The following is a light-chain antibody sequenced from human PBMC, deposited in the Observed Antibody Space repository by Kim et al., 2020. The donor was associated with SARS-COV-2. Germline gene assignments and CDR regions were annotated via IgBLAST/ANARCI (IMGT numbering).Light chain of an antibody. V-gene: IGLV3-1*01. J-gene: IGLJ2*01. CDR2: QDS. CDR1: KLGDKY. Sequence: VSPGQTTSITCSGDKLGDKYACWYQQKPGQSPVLVIYQDSKRPSGIPERFSGSNSGNTATLTISGTQAMDEADYYCQAWDSSTYVVFGGGTQLTVL. CDR3: QAWDSSTYVV.